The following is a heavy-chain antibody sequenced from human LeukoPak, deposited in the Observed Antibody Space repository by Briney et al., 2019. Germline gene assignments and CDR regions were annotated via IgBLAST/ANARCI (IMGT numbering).Heavy chain of an antibody. V-gene: IGHV3-53*01. J-gene: IGHJ6*02. Sequence: PGGSLRLSCAASGFTVSNNYMNWVRQAPGKGLEWVSVIYSDGITYYADSVKGRFTISRDSSKNTLYLQMNGLRAEDMAVYYCGRDLLRPISYGMDVWGQGTTVTVSS. CDR2: IYSDGIT. CDR1: GFTVSNNY. D-gene: IGHD2-15*01. CDR3: GRDLLRPISYGMDV.